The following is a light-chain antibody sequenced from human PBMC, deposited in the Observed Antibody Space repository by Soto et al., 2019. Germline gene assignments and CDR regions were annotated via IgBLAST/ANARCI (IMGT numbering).Light chain of an antibody. CDR3: GTWDSSLSAVV. CDR2: DNN. Sequence: QSVLTQPPSVSAAPGQKVTISCSGGSSDIGNNYASWYQQLPGTAPKLLIYDNNKRPSGIPDRFSGSKSGTSATLGITGLQTGDEADYYCGTWDSSLSAVVFGGGTKVTVL. V-gene: IGLV1-51*01. J-gene: IGLJ2*01. CDR1: SSDIGNNY.